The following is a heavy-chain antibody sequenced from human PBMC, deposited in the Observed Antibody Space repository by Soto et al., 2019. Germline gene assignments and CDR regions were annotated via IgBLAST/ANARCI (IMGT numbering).Heavy chain of an antibody. CDR3: ARYPYVKDAFDL. D-gene: IGHD3-10*02. V-gene: IGHV1-18*01. CDR1: GFAFSEYG. J-gene: IGHJ3*01. Sequence: QVQLVQSGAEVKKPGASVKVSCKASGFAFSEYGFTRVRQAPGQGLEWMAWVSVYNGDLNYAQRFQGRVTMTTDTSTDTVYMEMRSLRSDDTAVYYCARYPYVKDAFDLWGQGTMVRVSS. CDR2: VSVYNGDL.